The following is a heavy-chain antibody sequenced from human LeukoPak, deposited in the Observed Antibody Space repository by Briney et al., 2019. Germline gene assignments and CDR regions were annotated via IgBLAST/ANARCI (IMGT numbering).Heavy chain of an antibody. D-gene: IGHD1-26*01. CDR1: GFTFSSYS. V-gene: IGHV3-21*01. CDR3: ASSGELLAYFDY. J-gene: IGHJ4*02. Sequence: PGGSLRLSCAASGFTFSSYSMNWVRQAQGKGLEWFSSISSSSYIYYADSVKGRVTISRDNAENSLYLQMNSLRAEDTAVYYCASSGELLAYFDYWGQGTLVTVSS. CDR2: ISSSSYI.